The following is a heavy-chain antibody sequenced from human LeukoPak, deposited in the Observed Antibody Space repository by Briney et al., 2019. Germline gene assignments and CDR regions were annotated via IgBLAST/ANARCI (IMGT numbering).Heavy chain of an antibody. CDR3: ARDPAAYYGSGSYYSYYYYYMDV. V-gene: IGHV3-21*01. Sequence: KPGGSLRLSCAASGFTFSSYSMNWVRQAPGKGLERVSSISSSSSYIYYADSVKGRFTISRDNAKNSLYLQMNSLRAEDTAVYYCARDPAAYYGSGSYYSYYYYYMDVWGKGTTVTVSS. D-gene: IGHD3-10*01. CDR1: GFTFSSYS. CDR2: ISSSSSYI. J-gene: IGHJ6*03.